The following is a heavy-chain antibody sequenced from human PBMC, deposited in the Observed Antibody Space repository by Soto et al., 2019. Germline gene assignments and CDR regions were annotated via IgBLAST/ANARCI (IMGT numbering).Heavy chain of an antibody. CDR1: GFTFSSYW. V-gene: IGHV3-7*03. CDR2: IKQDGSEE. J-gene: IGHJ6*02. CDR3: ARDDFWSGYYRENYYGMDV. D-gene: IGHD3-3*01. Sequence: GGSLRLSCAASGFTFSSYWMSWVRQAPGKGLEWVANIKQDGSEEYYVDSVKGRFTISRDNAKNSLYLQMNSLRAEDTAVYYCARDDFWSGYYRENYYGMDVWGQGTTVTVSS.